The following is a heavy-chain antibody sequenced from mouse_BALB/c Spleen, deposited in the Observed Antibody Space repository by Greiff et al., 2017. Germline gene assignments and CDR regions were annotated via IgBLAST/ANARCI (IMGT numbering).Heavy chain of an antibody. J-gene: IGHJ4*01. V-gene: IGHV1-9*01. Sequence: QVHVKQSGAELMKPGASVKISCKATGYTFSSYWIEWVKQRPGHGLEWIGEILPGSGSTNYNEKFKGKATFTADTSSNTAYMQLSSLTSEDSAVYYCARCEGLRRGYYAMDYWGQGTSVTVSS. CDR2: ILPGSGST. D-gene: IGHD2-2*01. CDR1: GYTFSSYW. CDR3: ARCEGLRRGYYAMDY.